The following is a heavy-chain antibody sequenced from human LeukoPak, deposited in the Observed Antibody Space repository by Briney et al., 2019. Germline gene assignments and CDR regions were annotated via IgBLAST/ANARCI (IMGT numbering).Heavy chain of an antibody. CDR3: ARGIAVAGTSDAFDI. CDR1: GGSISSGSYY. CDR2: IYRSGST. J-gene: IGHJ3*02. Sequence: PSQTLSLTCTVSGGSISSGSYYWSWIRQPAGKRLEWIGHIYRSGSTNYNPSLKSRVTISVDTSKNQFSLKLSSVTAADTAVYYCARGIAVAGTSDAFDIWGQGTMVTVSS. D-gene: IGHD6-19*01. V-gene: IGHV4-61*09.